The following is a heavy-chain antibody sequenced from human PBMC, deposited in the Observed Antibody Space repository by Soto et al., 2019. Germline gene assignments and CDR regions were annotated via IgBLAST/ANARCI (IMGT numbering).Heavy chain of an antibody. CDR1: GASISSYH. D-gene: IGHD3-10*01. CDR2: IHYSGSA. V-gene: IGHV4-59*01. Sequence: PSETLSLTCTVSGASISSYHWIWIRQPPGKGLEWIGYIHYSGSAYYNPSLKRRVTISADMSKSQFSLKLTSMTAADTAVYYCARDSPRSGGYGMDVWGQGTTVTAP. CDR3: ARDSPRSGGYGMDV. J-gene: IGHJ6*02.